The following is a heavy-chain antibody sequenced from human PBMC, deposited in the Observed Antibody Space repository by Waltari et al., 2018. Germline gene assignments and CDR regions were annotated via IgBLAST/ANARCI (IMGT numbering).Heavy chain of an antibody. Sequence: QVQLQESGPGLVKPSETLSLTCTVSGYSIRSGYYWGWIRQPPGKGLEWIGSIYHSGSTYYNPSLKSRVTISVDTSKNQFSLKLSSVTAADTAVYYCARDPRLQYSSSAGDAFDIWGQGTMVTVSS. J-gene: IGHJ3*02. CDR2: IYHSGST. V-gene: IGHV4-38-2*02. CDR3: ARDPRLQYSSSAGDAFDI. CDR1: GYSIRSGYY. D-gene: IGHD6-6*01.